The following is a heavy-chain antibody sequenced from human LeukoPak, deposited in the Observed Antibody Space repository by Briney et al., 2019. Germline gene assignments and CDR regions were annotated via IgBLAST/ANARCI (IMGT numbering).Heavy chain of an antibody. CDR1: GSGFTFSSFA. D-gene: IGHD1-26*01. Sequence: PGGSLRLSCAASGSGFTFSSFAMGWVRQAPGKGLEWVSGISGSDDTTNHADSVKGRFTISRGNSKNTLFLQMSSLRAEDTAVYYCAKDVGPIRGRMDVWGQGTTVTVSS. V-gene: IGHV3-23*01. CDR2: ISGSDDTT. CDR3: AKDVGPIRGRMDV. J-gene: IGHJ6*02.